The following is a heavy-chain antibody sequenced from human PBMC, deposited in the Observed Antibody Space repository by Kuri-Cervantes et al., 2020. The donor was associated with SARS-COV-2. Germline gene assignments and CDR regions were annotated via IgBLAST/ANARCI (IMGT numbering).Heavy chain of an antibody. J-gene: IGHJ3*02. CDR1: GGSISSHY. CDR3: ARGDLTGAPFAFDI. D-gene: IGHD1-26*01. V-gene: IGHV4-59*08. CDR2: IYYSGST. Sequence: GSLRLSCTVSGGSISSHYWSWIRQLPGKGLEWIGYIYYSGSTNYNPSLKSRVTISVDTSKNQFSLKLSSVTAADTAVYYCARGDLTGAPFAFDIWGQGTMVTVSS.